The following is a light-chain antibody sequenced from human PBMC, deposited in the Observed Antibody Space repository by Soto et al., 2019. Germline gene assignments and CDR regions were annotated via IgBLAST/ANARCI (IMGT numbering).Light chain of an antibody. CDR2: KAY. Sequence: EIQMTQSPSTVFASVGDRVTLPCRASQSISRWLAWYVQKPGKAAKLLIYKAYNLQSGVPSRFSGSGYEKEFSLSSSEQESDGASTYYCQLYKGPCGEGTRLEIK. J-gene: IGKJ5*01. V-gene: IGKV1-5*03. CDR3: QLYKGP. CDR1: QSISRW.